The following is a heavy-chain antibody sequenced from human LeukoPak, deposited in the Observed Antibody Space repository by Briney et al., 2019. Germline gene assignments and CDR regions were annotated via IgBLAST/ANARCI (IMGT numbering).Heavy chain of an antibody. V-gene: IGHV4-61*02. CDR2: ISTSGST. D-gene: IGHD3-3*01. CDR3: ARPRMIWSGYHDAFDI. CDR1: GGSISIGIYD. Sequence: SQTLSLTCTVSGGSISIGIYDWSWIRQPAGKGLEWIGRISTSGSTKYNPSLKSRVAISVDTSKNQISLKLSSVTAADTAVYYCARPRMIWSGYHDAFDIWGQGTMVTVSS. J-gene: IGHJ3*02.